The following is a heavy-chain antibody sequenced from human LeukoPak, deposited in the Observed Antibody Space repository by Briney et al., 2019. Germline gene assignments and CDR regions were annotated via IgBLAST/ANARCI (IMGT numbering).Heavy chain of an antibody. CDR1: GGTFSSYA. CDR3: ARTGQFSQLRFLEWLFDDALDI. V-gene: IGHV1-69*05. Sequence: SVKVSCKASGGTFSSYAISWVRQAPGQGLEWMGGIIPIFGTANYAQKFQGRVTITTDESTSTAYMELSSLRSEDTAVYYCARTGQFSQLRFLEWLFDDALDIWGQGTMVTVSS. J-gene: IGHJ3*02. CDR2: IIPIFGTA. D-gene: IGHD3-3*01.